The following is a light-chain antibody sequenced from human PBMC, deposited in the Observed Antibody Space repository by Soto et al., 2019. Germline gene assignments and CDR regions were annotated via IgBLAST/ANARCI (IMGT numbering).Light chain of an antibody. CDR3: AAWDDSLNGYV. CDR2: SNS. CDR1: SSNIGSNT. J-gene: IGLJ1*01. V-gene: IGLV1-44*01. Sequence: QSVLTQPPSASGTPGQRVTIACSGSSSNIGSNTVNWYQQLPGTAPKLLMYSNSQRPSGVPDRFSGSKSGTSASLAISGLQSEDEADYSCAAWDDSLNGYVFGPGTKLPVL.